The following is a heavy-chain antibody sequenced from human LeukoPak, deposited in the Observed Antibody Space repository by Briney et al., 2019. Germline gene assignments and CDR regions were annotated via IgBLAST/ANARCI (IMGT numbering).Heavy chain of an antibody. V-gene: IGHV3-30*18. Sequence: GGSLRLSCAASGFTFSSYGMHWVRQAPGKGLEWEAVISYDGSNIYYADSVKGRFTISRDNSKNTLYLQMNSLRAEDTAVYYCAKQAGDWGQGTLVTVSS. CDR2: ISYDGSNI. CDR3: AKQAGD. CDR1: GFTFSSYG. J-gene: IGHJ4*02.